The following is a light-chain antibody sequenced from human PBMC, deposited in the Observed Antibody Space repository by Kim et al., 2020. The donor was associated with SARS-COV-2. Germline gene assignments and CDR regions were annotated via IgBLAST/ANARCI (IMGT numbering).Light chain of an antibody. CDR2: KAS. CDR3: MQSTQWPGT. J-gene: IGKJ4*01. Sequence: DVVLTQSPLSLPVTLGQPASISCRCSQSLVHSDGNTYLIWFQQRPGQSPRRLIYKASNRDSGVPDRFSGSGSGTDFTLKISRVEAEDVGVYYCMQSTQWPGTFGGGTKLEI. V-gene: IGKV2-30*02. CDR1: QSLVHSDGNTY.